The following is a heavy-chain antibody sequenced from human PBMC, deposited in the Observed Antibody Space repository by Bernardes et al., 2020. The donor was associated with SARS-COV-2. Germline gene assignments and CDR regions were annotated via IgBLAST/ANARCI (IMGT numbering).Heavy chain of an antibody. Sequence: GGSLRLSCAASGFTFSSYGMHWVRQAPGKGLEWVAVIWYDGSNKYYADSVKGRFTISRDNSKNTLYLQMNSLRAEDTAVYYCARESGYSSSWGPVDYWGHCNSTTCPRSSPYGWSFDLWGRGTLVTVSS. D-gene: IGHD6-13*01. CDR3: ARESGYSSSWGPVDYWGHCNSTTCPRSSPYGWSFDL. J-gene: IGHJ2*01. CDR2: IWYDGSNK. CDR1: GFTFSSYG. V-gene: IGHV3-33*01.